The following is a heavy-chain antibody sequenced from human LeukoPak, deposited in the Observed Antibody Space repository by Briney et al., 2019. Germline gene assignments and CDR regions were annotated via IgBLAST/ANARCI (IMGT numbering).Heavy chain of an antibody. J-gene: IGHJ4*02. CDR1: GFTFNTYW. D-gene: IGHD2-21*01. Sequence: GGSLRLSCAASGFTFNTYWMGWVRQAPGKGLEWVGRIKSKSDGETTDYAAPVKGRFTISRDGSINTLYLQINSLKTEDTAVYYCTTDIQDYWGQGTLVTVSS. V-gene: IGHV3-15*01. CDR2: IKSKSDGETT. CDR3: TTDIQDY.